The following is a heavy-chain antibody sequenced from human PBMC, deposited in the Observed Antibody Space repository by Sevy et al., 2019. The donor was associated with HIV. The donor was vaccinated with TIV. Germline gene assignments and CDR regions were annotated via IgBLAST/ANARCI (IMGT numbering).Heavy chain of an antibody. CDR1: GFTLSNYW. V-gene: IGHV3-7*01. CDR3: ARDLFSGSYYENY. CDR2: IEQDGSDK. Sequence: GGSLRLSCAASGFTLSNYWMSWVRQAPGKGLEWVANIEQDGSDKYYVDSVKGRFTISRGNAKNSLYLQMNSLRAEDTAVYYCARDLFSGSYYENYWGQGTLVTIPS. J-gene: IGHJ4*02. D-gene: IGHD1-26*01.